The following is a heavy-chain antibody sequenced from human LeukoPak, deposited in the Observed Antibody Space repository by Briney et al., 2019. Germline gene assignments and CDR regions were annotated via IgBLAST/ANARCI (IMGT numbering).Heavy chain of an antibody. CDR1: GGSISSGGYY. D-gene: IGHD3-16*01. CDR2: IYYSGST. Sequence: SETLSLTCTVSGGSISSGGYYWSWIRQHPGKGLEWIGYIYYSGSTYYNPSLKSRVTISVDTSKNQFSLKLSSVTAADTAVYYCARDGRGGYLDYWGQGTLVTVSS. V-gene: IGHV4-31*03. CDR3: ARDGRGGYLDY. J-gene: IGHJ4*02.